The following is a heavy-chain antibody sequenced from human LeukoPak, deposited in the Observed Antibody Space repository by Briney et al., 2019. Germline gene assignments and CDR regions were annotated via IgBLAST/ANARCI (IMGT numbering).Heavy chain of an antibody. D-gene: IGHD3-10*01. CDR3: ARGGWFGELAFDY. J-gene: IGHJ4*02. CDR1: GYSISSGYY. V-gene: IGHV4-38-2*02. Sequence: SETLSLTCTVSGYSISSGYYWGWLRPPPGKGLEWIGSIYHSGSTYYNPSLKSRVTISVDTSKNQFSLKLSSVTAADTAVYYCARGGWFGELAFDYWGQGTLVTVSS. CDR2: IYHSGST.